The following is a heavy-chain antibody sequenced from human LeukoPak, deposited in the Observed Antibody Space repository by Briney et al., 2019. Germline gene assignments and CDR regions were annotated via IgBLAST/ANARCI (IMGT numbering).Heavy chain of an antibody. Sequence: TLXLTCTVSGGSISSGDYYWSWIRQPPGKGQEWIGYIYYSGSTYYNPSLKSRVTISVDTSKNQFSLKLSSVTAADTAVYYCARYSSSWYNYFDYWGQGTLVTVSS. CDR2: IYYSGST. J-gene: IGHJ4*02. CDR1: GGSISSGDYY. D-gene: IGHD6-13*01. CDR3: ARYSSSWYNYFDY. V-gene: IGHV4-30-4*08.